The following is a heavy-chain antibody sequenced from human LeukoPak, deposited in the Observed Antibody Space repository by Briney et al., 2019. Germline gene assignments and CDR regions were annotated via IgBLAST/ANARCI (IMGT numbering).Heavy chain of an antibody. CDR2: ISSSSSYI. D-gene: IGHD3-10*01. CDR1: GFTFSSYS. CDR3: ARDYGSGSYYLLPHFDY. J-gene: IGHJ4*02. Sequence: PGGSLRLSCAASGFTFSSYSMNWVRQAPGKGLEWVSSISSSSSYIYYADSVQGRFTISRDNARNSLYLQMNSLRAEDTAVYYCARDYGSGSYYLLPHFDYWGQGTLVTVSS. V-gene: IGHV3-21*01.